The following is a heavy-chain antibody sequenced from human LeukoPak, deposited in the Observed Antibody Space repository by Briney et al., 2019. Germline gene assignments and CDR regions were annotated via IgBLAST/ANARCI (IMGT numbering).Heavy chain of an antibody. CDR2: ISSSSSYI. V-gene: IGHV3-21*01. J-gene: IGHJ4*02. Sequence: GGSLRLSCAASGFIFSSYWMSWVRQAPGKGLEGVSSISSSSSYIYYADSVKGRFTISRDNAKNSLYLQMNSLRAEDTAVYYCARADWGTAMIDYWGQGTLVTVSS. D-gene: IGHD5-18*01. CDR3: ARADWGTAMIDY. CDR1: GFIFSSYW.